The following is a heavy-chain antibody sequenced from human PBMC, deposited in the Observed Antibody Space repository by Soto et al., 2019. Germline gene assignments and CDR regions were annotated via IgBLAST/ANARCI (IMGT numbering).Heavy chain of an antibody. Sequence: SETLSLTCIVSGGSTSTYHWIWIRQPAGKGLEWIGRISTTGGTNYSPSLESRVTMSLDTSKNYFSLELTSVTAADTAVYYCAKGAGPPWFDPWGQGILVTVSS. CDR3: AKGAGPPWFDP. J-gene: IGHJ5*02. CDR1: GGSTSTYH. V-gene: IGHV4-4*07. CDR2: ISTTGGT.